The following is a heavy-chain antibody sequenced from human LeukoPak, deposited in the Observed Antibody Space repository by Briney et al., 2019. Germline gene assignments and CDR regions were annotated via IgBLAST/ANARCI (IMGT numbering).Heavy chain of an antibody. CDR2: INHSGST. J-gene: IGHJ3*02. Sequence: SETLSLTCAVYGWSFSGYYWSWIRQPPGKGLEWIGEINHSGSTNYNPSLKSRVTISVDTSKNQFSLKLSSVTAADTAVYYCARRGYCSSTSCLLNNDAFDIWGQGTMVTVSS. CDR1: GWSFSGYY. D-gene: IGHD2-2*01. V-gene: IGHV4-34*01. CDR3: ARRGYCSSTSCLLNNDAFDI.